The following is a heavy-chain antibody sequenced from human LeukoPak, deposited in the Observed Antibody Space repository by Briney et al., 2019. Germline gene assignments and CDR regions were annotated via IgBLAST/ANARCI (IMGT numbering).Heavy chain of an antibody. V-gene: IGHV4-4*07. CDR2: IYTSRST. CDR1: GGSISSYY. D-gene: IGHD3-3*01. J-gene: IGHJ4*02. CDR3: ARASYDFWSGPTMDPYYFDY. Sequence: SETLSLTCTVSGGSISSYYWSWIRQPAGKGLEWIGRIYTSRSTNYNPSLKSRVTMSVDTSKNQFSLKLSSVTAADTAVYYCARASYDFWSGPTMDPYYFDYWGQGTLVTVSS.